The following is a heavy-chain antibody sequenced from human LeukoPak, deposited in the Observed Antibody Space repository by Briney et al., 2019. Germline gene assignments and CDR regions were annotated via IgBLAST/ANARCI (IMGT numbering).Heavy chain of an antibody. J-gene: IGHJ4*02. D-gene: IGHD3-22*01. CDR1: GYTLTELS. V-gene: IGHV1-18*01. CDR3: ARVEGKYYYDSSGYYLYEYFDY. CDR2: ISAYNGNT. Sequence: ASVKVSCKVSGYTLTELSMHWVRQAPGQGLEWMGWISAYNGNTNYAQKLQGRVTMTTDTSTSTAYMKLRSLRSDDTAVYYCARVEGKYYYDSSGYYLYEYFDYWGQGTLVTVSS.